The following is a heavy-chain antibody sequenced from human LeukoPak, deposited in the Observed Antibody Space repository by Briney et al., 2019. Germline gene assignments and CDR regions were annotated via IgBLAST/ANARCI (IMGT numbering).Heavy chain of an antibody. CDR2: IFRDGTT. D-gene: IGHD7-27*01. J-gene: IGHJ4*02. CDR1: GFTVITSY. V-gene: IGHV3-66*01. Sequence: GGSLRLSCAASGFTVITSYMSWVRQAPGKGLEWVSVIFRDGTTYYADSVKGRFTISRDNSKNTLYLQMNTLRAEDTAMYYCTKTGGPWDWGQGTLVTVSS. CDR3: TKTGGPWD.